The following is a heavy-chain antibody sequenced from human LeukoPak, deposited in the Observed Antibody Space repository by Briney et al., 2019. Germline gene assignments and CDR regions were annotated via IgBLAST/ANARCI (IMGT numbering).Heavy chain of an antibody. D-gene: IGHD4-17*01. CDR3: ARDGYYGDKVVP. J-gene: IGHJ5*02. CDR2: IYYSGST. CDR1: GGSISSGGYY. V-gene: IGHV4-31*03. Sequence: SQTLSLTCTVSGGSISSGGYYWSWIRQHPGKGLEWIGYIYYSGSTYYNPSLKSRVTISVDTSKNQFSLKLSSVTAADTAVYYCARDGYYGDKVVPWGQGTLVTVSS.